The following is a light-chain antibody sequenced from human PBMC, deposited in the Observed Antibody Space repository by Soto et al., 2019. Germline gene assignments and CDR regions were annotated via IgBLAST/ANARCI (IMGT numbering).Light chain of an antibody. CDR1: QSVTTSY. CDR3: QQYGGSHLT. Sequence: EMVLTQSPGTLYLSPGERATLSCRASQSVTTSYLAWYQHKPGQAPRLLIDGASSRATGIPDRFSGSGSGTDFTITSRRLEPEDFAVYYCQQYGGSHLTCGGGTKVEIK. CDR2: GAS. V-gene: IGKV3-20*01. J-gene: IGKJ4*01.